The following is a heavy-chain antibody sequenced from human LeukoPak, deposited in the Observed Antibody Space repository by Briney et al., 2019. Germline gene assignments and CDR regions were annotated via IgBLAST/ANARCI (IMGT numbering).Heavy chain of an antibody. D-gene: IGHD6-19*01. CDR2: IIPILGIA. CDR3: ASNIAVADSAEYFQH. CDR1: GGTFSSYA. J-gene: IGHJ1*01. V-gene: IGHV1-69*04. Sequence: SVKVSCKASGGTFSSYAISWVRQAPGQGLEWMGRIIPILGIANYAQKFQGRVTMTRDTSISTAYMELSRLRSDDTAVYYCASNIAVADSAEYFQHWGQGTLVTVSS.